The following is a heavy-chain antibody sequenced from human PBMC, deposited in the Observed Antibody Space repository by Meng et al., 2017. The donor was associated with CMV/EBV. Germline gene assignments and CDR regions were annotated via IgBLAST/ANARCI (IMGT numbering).Heavy chain of an antibody. V-gene: IGHV1-18*01. CDR1: GYTFTSYG. D-gene: IGHD3-16*01. Sequence: ASVKVSCKASGYTFTSYGISWVRQAPGQGIEWMGWISAYNGNTNYSQKLQGRVTMTTDTSTSTAYMELRSLREDDTAGYYCARESAGGEYFFDYWGQGTLVTVSS. CDR3: ARESAGGEYFFDY. CDR2: ISAYNGNT. J-gene: IGHJ4*02.